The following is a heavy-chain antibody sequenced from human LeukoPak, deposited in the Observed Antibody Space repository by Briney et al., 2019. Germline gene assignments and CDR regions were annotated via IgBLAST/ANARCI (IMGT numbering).Heavy chain of an antibody. CDR1: GFTFSSYA. CDR3: AKRESSGKYFDY. J-gene: IGHJ4*02. CDR2: ISGGGSST. D-gene: IGHD6-19*01. Sequence: GGSLRLSCTASGFTFSSYAMSWVRQAPGKGLEWISTISGGGSSTYYADSVKGRFTISRDNSKNTLYLQMNSLRAGDTAVYYCAKRESSGKYFDYWGQGTLVTVSS. V-gene: IGHV3-23*01.